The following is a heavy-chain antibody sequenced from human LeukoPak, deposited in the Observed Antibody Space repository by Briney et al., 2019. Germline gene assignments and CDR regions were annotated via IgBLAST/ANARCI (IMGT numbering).Heavy chain of an antibody. V-gene: IGHV3-23*01. CDR1: GFTFSSYA. CDR3: AKPPHIVVVTANFDY. Sequence: PGGSLRLSCAASGFTFSSYAMSWVRQAPGKGLEWVSAISGSGGSTYYADSVKGRFTISRDNSKNTLYLQMNSLRAEDTAVYYCAKPPHIVVVTANFDYWGQGTLVTVSS. J-gene: IGHJ4*02. CDR2: ISGSGGST. D-gene: IGHD2-21*02.